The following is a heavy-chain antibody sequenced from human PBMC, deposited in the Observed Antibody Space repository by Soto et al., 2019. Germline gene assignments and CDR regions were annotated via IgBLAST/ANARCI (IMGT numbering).Heavy chain of an antibody. CDR3: AKDKELVGVLDY. CDR1: GFTFDDYA. J-gene: IGHJ4*02. V-gene: IGHV3-9*01. D-gene: IGHD6-13*01. Sequence: PGGSLRLSCAASGFTFDDYAMHWVRQAPGKGLEWVSGISWNSGSIGYADSVKGRFTISRDNAKNSLYLQMNSLRAEDTALYYCAKDKELVGVLDYWGQGT. CDR2: ISWNSGSI.